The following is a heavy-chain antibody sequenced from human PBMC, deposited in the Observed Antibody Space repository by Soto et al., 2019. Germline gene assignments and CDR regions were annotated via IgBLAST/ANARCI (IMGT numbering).Heavy chain of an antibody. Sequence: EVQLLESGGGLVQPGGSLRLSCAASGFTFSSYAMTWVRQAPGKGLEWVSAISANGGSTYYADSVKGRFTISRDNSKNALYLKMTSLRAEDTALYYCAKGLRLGEVSTGVDYWGQGTLVTVSS. CDR2: ISANGGST. CDR1: GFTFSSYA. D-gene: IGHD3-16*02. CDR3: AKGLRLGEVSTGVDY. J-gene: IGHJ4*02. V-gene: IGHV3-23*01.